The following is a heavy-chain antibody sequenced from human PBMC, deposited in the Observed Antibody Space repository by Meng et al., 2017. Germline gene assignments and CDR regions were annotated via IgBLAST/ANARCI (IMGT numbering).Heavy chain of an antibody. CDR1: GYTFTSYG. CDR2: INTNTGNP. Sequence: QVQLVQSGSELKKSEASVRVSRKASGYTFTSYGMNWVRQAPGQGLEWMGWINTNTGNPTYAQGFTGRFVFSLDTSVSTAYLQIGSLEAEDTAVYFCARDNGANGFDYWGQGTLVTVSS. CDR3: ARDNGANGFDY. V-gene: IGHV7-4-1*01. D-gene: IGHD4/OR15-4a*01. J-gene: IGHJ4*02.